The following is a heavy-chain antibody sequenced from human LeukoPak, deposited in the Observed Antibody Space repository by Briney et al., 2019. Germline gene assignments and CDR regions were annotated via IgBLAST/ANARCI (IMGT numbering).Heavy chain of an antibody. CDR3: ARLRGFDY. CDR2: ISNSGSTT. Sequence: GGSLRLSCAASGFTLSNYEMNWVRQAPGKGLEWSSYISNSGSTTYYADSVKGRFTMSRDNDKNSLYLQMNGLRAEDTAVYYCARLRGFDYWGQGTLVTVSS. CDR1: GFTLSNYE. V-gene: IGHV3-48*03. D-gene: IGHD3-10*01. J-gene: IGHJ4*02.